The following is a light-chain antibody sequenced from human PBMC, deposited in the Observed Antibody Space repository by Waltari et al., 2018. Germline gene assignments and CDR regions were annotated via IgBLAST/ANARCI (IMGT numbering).Light chain of an antibody. V-gene: IGLV1-44*01. CDR3: ATWDDSLSGWM. CDR2: GSN. J-gene: IGLJ3*02. CDR1: TTNIGSNG. Sequence: QSVVTQPPSASGTPGQRVTISCSGSTTNIGSNGAHWYQQLPGTAPKVLIYGSNQRPSGVPDRFSGSKSGTSASLAISGLQSEDEADYSCATWDDSLSGWMFGGGTKLNVL.